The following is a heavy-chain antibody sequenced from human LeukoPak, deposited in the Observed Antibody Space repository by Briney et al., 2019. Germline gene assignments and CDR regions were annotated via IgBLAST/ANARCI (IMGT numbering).Heavy chain of an antibody. Sequence: SETLSLTCAVYGGSFSGYYWSWIRQPPGKGLEWIGEINHSGSTSYNPSLKSRVTISVDTSKYQFSLKLSSVTAADTAVYYCARARGHYDYVWGSYRCYYFDYWGQGTLVTVSS. CDR2: INHSGST. J-gene: IGHJ4*02. V-gene: IGHV4-34*01. CDR1: GGSFSGYY. D-gene: IGHD3-16*02. CDR3: ARARGHYDYVWGSYRCYYFDY.